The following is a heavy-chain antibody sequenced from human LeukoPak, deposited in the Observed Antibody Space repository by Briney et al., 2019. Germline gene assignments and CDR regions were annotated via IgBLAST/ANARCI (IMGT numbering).Heavy chain of an antibody. D-gene: IGHD6-19*01. CDR3: ARRVAGTWPFDI. CDR2: IAPGDSNT. Sequence: GHALKISCQASGYTFTSYWIAWVRQMPGKGLEWVGTIAPGDSNTRYRPSFQGQVTISADRSISTAYLQWSSLKASDTAMYYCARRVAGTWPFDIWGEGIMVTVS. J-gene: IGHJ3*02. V-gene: IGHV5-51*01. CDR1: GYTFTSYW.